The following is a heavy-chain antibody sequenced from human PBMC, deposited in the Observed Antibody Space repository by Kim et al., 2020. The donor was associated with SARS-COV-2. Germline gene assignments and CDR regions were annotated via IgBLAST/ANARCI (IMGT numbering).Heavy chain of an antibody. D-gene: IGHD5-18*01. CDR3: ARDTDTAISDYYYGMDV. V-gene: IGHV4-31*03. CDR1: GGSISSGGYY. J-gene: IGHJ6*02. CDR2: IYYSGST. Sequence: SETLSLTCTVSGGSISSGGYYWSWIRQHPGKGLEWIGYIYYSGSTYYNPSLKSRVTISVDTSKNQFSLKLSSVTAADTAVYYCARDTDTAISDYYYGMDVWGQGTTVTVSS.